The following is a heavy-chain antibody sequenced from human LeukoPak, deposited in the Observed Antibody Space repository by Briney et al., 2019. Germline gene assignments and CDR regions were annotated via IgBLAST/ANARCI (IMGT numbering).Heavy chain of an antibody. D-gene: IGHD6-13*01. J-gene: IGHJ1*01. V-gene: IGHV7-4-1*02. CDR2: INTNTGNP. CDR3: ARGYSSSWYSGTEH. Sequence: ASVKVSCKASGYTFTSYAMNWVRQALGQGLEWMGWINTNTGNPTYAQGFTGRFVFSLDTSVSTAYLQISSLKAEDTAVYYCARGYSSSWYSGTEHWGQGTLVTVSS. CDR1: GYTFTSYA.